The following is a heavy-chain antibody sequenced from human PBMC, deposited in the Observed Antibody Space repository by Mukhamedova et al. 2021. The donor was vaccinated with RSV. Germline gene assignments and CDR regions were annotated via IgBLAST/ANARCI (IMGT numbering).Heavy chain of an antibody. V-gene: IGHV1-46*01. Sequence: QWYQRRVTMTRDTSTSTVYMELSSLRSEDTAVYYCVRAYDSSGYQYYFDYWGQGTLVTVSS. D-gene: IGHD3-22*01. CDR3: VRAYDSSGYQYYFDY. J-gene: IGHJ4*02.